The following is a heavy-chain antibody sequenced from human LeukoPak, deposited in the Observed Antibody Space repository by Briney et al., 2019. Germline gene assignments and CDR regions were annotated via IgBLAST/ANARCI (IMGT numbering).Heavy chain of an antibody. Sequence: GGSLRLSCVGSGFTFGSYWMHWVRQAPGKGLVWVSRITSDGSTTSYADSVKGRFTISRDNARNTLYLQMNSLRAEDTAVYYCARDRSGSHYYLDVWGKGATVTVSS. CDR2: ITSDGSTT. CDR3: ARDRSGSHYYLDV. CDR1: GFTFGSYW. J-gene: IGHJ6*03. V-gene: IGHV3-74*01. D-gene: IGHD1-26*01.